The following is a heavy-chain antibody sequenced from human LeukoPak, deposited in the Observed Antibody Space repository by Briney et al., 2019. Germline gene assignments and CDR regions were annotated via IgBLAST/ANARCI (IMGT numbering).Heavy chain of an antibody. J-gene: IGHJ3*02. D-gene: IGHD3-16*02. CDR2: IYSGGST. Sequence: GGSLRLSCAASGFTVSSNYMSWVRQAPGKGLEWVSVIYSGGSTYYADSVKGRFAISRDNSKNTLYLQMNSLRAEDTAVYYCARLGYPYAFDIWGQGTMVTVSS. CDR1: GFTVSSNY. V-gene: IGHV3-53*01. CDR3: ARLGYPYAFDI.